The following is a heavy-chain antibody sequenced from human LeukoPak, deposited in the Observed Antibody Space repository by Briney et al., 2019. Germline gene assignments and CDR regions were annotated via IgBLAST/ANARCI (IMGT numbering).Heavy chain of an antibody. Sequence: GGSLRLSCAASGFTFSSYAMSWVRQAPGRGLEWVSGISGSGGSTYYADSVKGRVTISRDNSKNTLWLQMNSLRAEDTAVYYGAKDGFLLWRGAFDIWGQGTMVTVSS. CDR1: GFTFSSYA. J-gene: IGHJ3*02. CDR3: AKDGFLLWRGAFDI. V-gene: IGHV3-23*01. D-gene: IGHD2-21*01. CDR2: ISGSGGST.